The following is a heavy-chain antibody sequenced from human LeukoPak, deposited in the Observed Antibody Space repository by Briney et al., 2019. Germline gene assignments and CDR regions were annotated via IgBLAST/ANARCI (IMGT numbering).Heavy chain of an antibody. CDR1: GFTFSSYA. Sequence: GGSLRLSCAASGFTFSSYAMHWVRQPPGKGLEYVSAIISNGGSTYYANSVKGRFTISRDNSKNTLYLQMGSLRAEDMAVYYCARGSRYFDWLSGFDYWGQGTLVTVSS. V-gene: IGHV3-64*01. CDR2: IISNGGST. CDR3: ARGSRYFDWLSGFDY. J-gene: IGHJ4*02. D-gene: IGHD3-9*01.